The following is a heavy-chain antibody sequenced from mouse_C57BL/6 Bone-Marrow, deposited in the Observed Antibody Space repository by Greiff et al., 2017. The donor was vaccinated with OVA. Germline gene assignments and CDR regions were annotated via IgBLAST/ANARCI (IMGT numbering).Heavy chain of an antibody. D-gene: IGHD2-3*01. J-gene: IGHJ2*01. Sequence: QVQLQQPGAELVRPGSSVKLSCKASGYTFTSYWMHWVKQRPIQGLEWIGNIDPSDSETHYNQKFKDKATLTVDKSSSTAYMQLSSLTSEDSAVYYCARDGYYGGVDYWGQGTTLTVSS. CDR2: IDPSDSET. V-gene: IGHV1-52*01. CDR1: GYTFTSYW. CDR3: ARDGYYGGVDY.